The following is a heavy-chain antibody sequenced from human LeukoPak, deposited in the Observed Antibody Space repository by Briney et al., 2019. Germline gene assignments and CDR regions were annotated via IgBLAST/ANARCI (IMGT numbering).Heavy chain of an antibody. CDR1: GGSFSGYY. CDR2: INHSGST. J-gene: IGHJ4*02. Sequence: PSETLSLTCAVYGGSFSGYYWSWIRQPPGKGLEWIGEINHSGSTNYNPSLKSRVTISVDTSKNQFSLKLSSVTAADTAVYYCARGYCSSTSCYGSGSYSYWGQGTLVTVSS. D-gene: IGHD2-2*01. CDR3: ARGYCSSTSCYGSGSYSY. V-gene: IGHV4-34*01.